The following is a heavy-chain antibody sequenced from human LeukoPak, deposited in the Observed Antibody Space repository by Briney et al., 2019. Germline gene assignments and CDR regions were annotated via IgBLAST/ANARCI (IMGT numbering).Heavy chain of an antibody. CDR2: IHHSGNS. CDR3: TRGHWGLQS. V-gene: IGHV4-59*02. J-gene: IGHJ5*02. CDR1: GASVTDYY. D-gene: IGHD7-27*01. Sequence: SETLSLTCTVSGASVTDYYWSWIRQSPGKGLEWVSYIHHSGNSDFNPSLRSRVTTSLDTSKNQFSLNLISVTAADTAVYYCTRGHWGLQSWSQGTLVTVSS.